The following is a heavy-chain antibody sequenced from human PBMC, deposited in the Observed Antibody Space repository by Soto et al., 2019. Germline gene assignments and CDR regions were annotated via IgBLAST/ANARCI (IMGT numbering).Heavy chain of an antibody. CDR1: GGSFSGYY. Sequence: QVQLQQWGAGLLKPSETLSLTCAVYGGSFSGYYWSWIRQPPGKGLEWIGEINHSGSTNYNPSLKSRVTISVATSKNQFSLKLSSVTAADTAVYYCARGERYYGSGSYYRRGGFDYWGQGTLVTVSS. D-gene: IGHD3-10*01. CDR3: ARGERYYGSGSYYRRGGFDY. V-gene: IGHV4-34*01. J-gene: IGHJ4*02. CDR2: INHSGST.